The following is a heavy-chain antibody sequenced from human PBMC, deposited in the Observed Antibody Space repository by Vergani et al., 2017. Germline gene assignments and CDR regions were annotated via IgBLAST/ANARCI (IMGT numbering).Heavy chain of an antibody. D-gene: IGHD5-12*01. CDR1: GYSFTSYW. J-gene: IGHJ4*02. CDR3: AAASRWLRFLFDY. CDR2: IYPGDSDT. Sequence: VQLVQSGAEVKKPGESLKISCKGSGYSFTSYWIGWVRQMPGKGLEWMGIIYPGDSDTRYSPSFQGPVTISADKSISTAYRQWSSLKASDTAMYYCAAASRWLRFLFDYWGQGTLVTVSS. V-gene: IGHV5-51*01.